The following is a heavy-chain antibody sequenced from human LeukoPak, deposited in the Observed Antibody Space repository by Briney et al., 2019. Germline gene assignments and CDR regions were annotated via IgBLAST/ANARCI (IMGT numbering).Heavy chain of an antibody. Sequence: GGSLRLFCAASGFIFSTFWMSWVRQAPGKGLEWVATIRQDGSETHYVGSVRGRFTISRDNAKNSLYLQVNSLRAEDTAVYYCVRGCGRASCPYFFDPWGHGSLVTVSS. D-gene: IGHD2-2*01. CDR3: VRGCGRASCPYFFDP. CDR1: GFIFSTFW. J-gene: IGHJ5*02. CDR2: IRQDGSET. V-gene: IGHV3-7*01.